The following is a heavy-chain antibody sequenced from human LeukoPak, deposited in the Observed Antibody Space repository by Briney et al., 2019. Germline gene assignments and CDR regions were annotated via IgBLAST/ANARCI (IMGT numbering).Heavy chain of an antibody. CDR2: ISSSSSYI. D-gene: IGHD6-13*01. Sequence: GGSLRLSCAASGFTFSSYSMNWVRQAPGKGLEWVSSISSSSSYIYYADSVKGRFTISRDNAKNSLYLQMNSLRAEDTAVYYCARVPHPGIAAAGTHFDYWGQGTLVTVSS. CDR3: ARVPHPGIAAAGTHFDY. V-gene: IGHV3-21*01. CDR1: GFTFSSYS. J-gene: IGHJ4*02.